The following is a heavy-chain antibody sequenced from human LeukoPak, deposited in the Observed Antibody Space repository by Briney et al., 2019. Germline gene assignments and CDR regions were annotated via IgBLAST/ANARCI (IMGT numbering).Heavy chain of an antibody. CDR2: INPNSGGT. CDR3: ARDPKVVTTPHAFDI. D-gene: IGHD2-15*01. CDR1: GYTFTGYY. V-gene: IGHV1-2*02. Sequence: GASVKVSCKASGYTFTGYYMHWVRQAPGQGLEWIGWINPNSGGTNYAQKFQGRVTMTRDTSISTAYMELSRLRSDDTAVYYCARDPKVVTTPHAFDIWGQGTMVTVPS. J-gene: IGHJ3*02.